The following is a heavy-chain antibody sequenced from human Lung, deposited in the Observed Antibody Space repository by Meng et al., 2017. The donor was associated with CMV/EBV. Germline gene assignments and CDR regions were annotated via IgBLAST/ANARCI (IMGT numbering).Heavy chain of an antibody. CDR2: IFWNDDK. V-gene: IGHV2-5*01. Sequence: TTLKESGPTLGKPPQTLTLTCTVSGFSLSASGGGVGWIRQPPRKALEWLALIFWNDDKRFSPSLKSRLTITRDTSKTQVVLTMTDMDPVDTATYYGAHRSPGTYYRYWGQGTLVTVSS. CDR3: AHRSPGTYYRY. CDR1: GFSLSASGGG. J-gene: IGHJ4*02. D-gene: IGHD1-26*01.